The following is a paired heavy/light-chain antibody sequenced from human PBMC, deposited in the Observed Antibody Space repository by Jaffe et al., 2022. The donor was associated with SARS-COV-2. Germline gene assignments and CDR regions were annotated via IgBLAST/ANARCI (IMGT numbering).Heavy chain of an antibody. CDR3: VKDRNADGGVATAPNWFDP. CDR2: VSALFGTT. D-gene: IGHD2-21*02. Sequence: VQLLESGGGLVQPGGSLTLSCEASGFTFRNYAMTWVRQTPGKGLEWVSAVSALFGTTFYADSVKGRFTISRDNSKNTLFLQMNSLRVEDTAIYYCVKDRNADGGVATAPNWFDPWGQGTLVTVSS. J-gene: IGHJ5*02. V-gene: IGHV3-23*01. CDR1: GFTFRNYA.
Light chain of an antibody. CDR3: NSRDISGNRVV. CDR2: GEN. J-gene: IGLJ2*01. CDR1: SLRNYL. Sequence: SSELTQDPAVSVALGQTVRITCQGDSLRNYLASWYQQRPGQAPVLVMYGENNRPSGIPDRFSGSSSRNTASLTITGAQAEDEADYYCNSRDISGNRVVFGGGTKLTVL. V-gene: IGLV3-19*01.